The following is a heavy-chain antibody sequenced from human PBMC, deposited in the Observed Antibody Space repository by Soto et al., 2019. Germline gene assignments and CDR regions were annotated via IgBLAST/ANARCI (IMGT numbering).Heavy chain of an antibody. CDR2: IYHTGTT. Sequence: LSLTCTVSGGSINSGDYSWTWIRQPPGKGLEWIGYIYHTGTTYYNISLKNRVTISVDRSKKKFSLKLSSVTAADTSVYYCARSREMYYYDSSGYYAHWGQGTLVT. CDR3: ARSREMYYYDSSGYYAH. V-gene: IGHV4-30-2*01. J-gene: IGHJ4*02. CDR1: GGSINSGDYS. D-gene: IGHD3-22*01.